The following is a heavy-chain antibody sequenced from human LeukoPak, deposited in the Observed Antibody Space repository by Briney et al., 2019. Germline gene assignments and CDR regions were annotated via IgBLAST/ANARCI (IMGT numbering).Heavy chain of an antibody. V-gene: IGHV4-59*01. CDR2: IYYSGST. Sequence: PSETLSLTCTVSGGSISSYYWSWIRQPPGKGLEWIGYIYYSGSTNYNPSLKSRVTISVDTSKNQFSLKLSSVTAADTAVYYCARAPRFRSMDHGSGMFFDYWGQGTLVTVSS. D-gene: IGHD3-10*01. J-gene: IGHJ4*02. CDR1: GGSISSYY. CDR3: ARAPRFRSMDHGSGMFFDY.